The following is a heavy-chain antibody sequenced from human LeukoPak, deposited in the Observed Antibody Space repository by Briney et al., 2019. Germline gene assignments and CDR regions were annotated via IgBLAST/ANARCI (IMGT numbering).Heavy chain of an antibody. CDR2: INFDGSST. J-gene: IGHJ4*02. CDR1: GFTFSSYW. V-gene: IGHV3-74*01. Sequence: GGSLRLSCAASGFTFSSYWMHWVRHAPGKGLVWVSRINFDGSSTTYADSVKGRFTISRDNAKNTLYLQMNSLRAEDTAVYYCARRGSSGWYDSFDYWGQGTLVTVSS. CDR3: ARRGSSGWYDSFDY. D-gene: IGHD6-19*01.